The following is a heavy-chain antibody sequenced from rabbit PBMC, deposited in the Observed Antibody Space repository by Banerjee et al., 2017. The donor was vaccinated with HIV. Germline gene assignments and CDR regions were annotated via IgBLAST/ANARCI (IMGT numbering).Heavy chain of an antibody. Sequence: QLKETGGGLVQPGGSLTLSCKASGFDLSNYYMNWVRQAPGKGLEWIGIIYAGKGTTDYASWVNGRFTISLDNAQNTVFLRMTSLTAADTATYFCARATGYGSTSGYPTRLDLWGPGPLVTVS. D-gene: IGHD1-1*01. CDR2: IYAGKGTT. CDR3: ARATGYGSTSGYPTRLDL. CDR1: GFDLSNYY. J-gene: IGHJ3*01. V-gene: IGHV1S7*01.